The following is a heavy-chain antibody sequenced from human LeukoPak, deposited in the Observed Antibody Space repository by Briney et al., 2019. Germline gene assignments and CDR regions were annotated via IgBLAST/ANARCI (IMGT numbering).Heavy chain of an antibody. CDR2: ISYDGSNK. D-gene: IGHD6-19*01. V-gene: IGHV3-30*18. J-gene: IGHJ4*02. CDR3: ANAAGTWLAHPDH. CDR1: GFTFSSYG. Sequence: GRSLRLSCAASGFTFSSYGMHWARQAPGKGLEWVAVISYDGSNKYYADSVKGRFPISRDNSKNTLYLQMNSLRGEDTAVYYCANAAGTWLAHPDHWGQGTLVIVSS.